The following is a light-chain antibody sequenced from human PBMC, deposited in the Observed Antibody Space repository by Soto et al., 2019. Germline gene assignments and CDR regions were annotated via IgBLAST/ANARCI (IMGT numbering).Light chain of an antibody. J-gene: IGLJ1*01. V-gene: IGLV2-14*01. Sequence: QSVLTQPASVSGSPGPSITISCTGTSSDFGGYKYVSWYQQHPGKAPKLMIYEVSNRPSGVSNRFSGSKSGNTASLTISGLQAEDEADYYCSSYTSSSTLDVFGTGTKVTVL. CDR3: SSYTSSSTLDV. CDR1: SSDFGGYKY. CDR2: EVS.